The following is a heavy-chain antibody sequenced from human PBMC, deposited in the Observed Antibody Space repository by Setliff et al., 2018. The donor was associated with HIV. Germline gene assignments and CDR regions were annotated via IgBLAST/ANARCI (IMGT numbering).Heavy chain of an antibody. Sequence: ASVKVSCKAYGYSFTNHYMHWVRQAPGQGLEWVGVINPTGGSTRNTQKFQGRVAMTRDTSTSTVYMELSSLRSEDTAVYYCASAGAWQRNALDIWGQGTMVTVSS. CDR3: ASAGAWQRNALDI. CDR2: INPTGGST. J-gene: IGHJ3*02. D-gene: IGHD5-12*01. V-gene: IGHV1-46*01. CDR1: GYSFTNHY.